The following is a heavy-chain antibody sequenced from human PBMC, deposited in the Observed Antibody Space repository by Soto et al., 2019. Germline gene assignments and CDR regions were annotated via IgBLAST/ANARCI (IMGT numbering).Heavy chain of an antibody. CDR3: GRGRSGQIVVFY. CDR1: GYTFTGHY. Sequence: ASVKGSCKTSGYTFTGHYIHWVRQAPQQGPEWVGEIGPESGATRYAQKFRGRVTMTMDTSITTVYMELKNLSPDDTAVYYCGRGRSGQIVVFYWGQGTPVTVSS. J-gene: IGHJ4*02. CDR2: IGPESGAT. V-gene: IGHV1-2*02. D-gene: IGHD1-26*01.